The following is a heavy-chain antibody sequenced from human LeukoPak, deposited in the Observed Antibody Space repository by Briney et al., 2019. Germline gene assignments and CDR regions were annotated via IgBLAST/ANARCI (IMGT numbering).Heavy chain of an antibody. D-gene: IGHD3-22*01. Sequence: PGGSLRLSCAASGFTFSSYAMHWVRQAPGKGLEWVAVISYDGSNKYYADSVKGRFTISRDNSKNTLYLQMNSLRAEDTAVYYCARVRNYYDSSGDSGGYWGQGTLVTVSS. J-gene: IGHJ4*02. CDR3: ARVRNYYDSSGDSGGY. V-gene: IGHV3-30-3*01. CDR2: ISYDGSNK. CDR1: GFTFSSYA.